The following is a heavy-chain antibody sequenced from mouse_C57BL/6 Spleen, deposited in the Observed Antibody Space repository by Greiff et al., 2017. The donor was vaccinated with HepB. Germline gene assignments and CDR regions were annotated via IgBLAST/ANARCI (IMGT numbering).Heavy chain of an antibody. Sequence: QVQLQQPGAELVRPGSSVKLSCKASGYTFTSYWMDWVKQRPGQGLEWIGNIYPSDSETHYNQKFKGKATLTVDTSSSTAYMQLSSLTSEDSAVYYCARRYYYAMDYWGQGTSVTVSS. V-gene: IGHV1-61*01. CDR2: IYPSDSET. CDR3: ARRYYYAMDY. CDR1: GYTFTSYW. J-gene: IGHJ4*01.